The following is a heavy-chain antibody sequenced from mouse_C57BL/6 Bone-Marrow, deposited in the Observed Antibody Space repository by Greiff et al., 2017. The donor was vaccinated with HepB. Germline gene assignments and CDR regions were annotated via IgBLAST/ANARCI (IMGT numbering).Heavy chain of an antibody. CDR1: GYTFTDYE. CDR2: IDPETGGT. CDR3: LIYYYGSSTDY. Sequence: VKLQESGAELVRPGASVTLSCKASGYTFTDYEMHWVKQTPVHGLEWIGAIDPETGGTAYNQKFKGKAILTADKSSSTAYMELRSLTSEDSAVYYCLIYYYGSSTDYWGQGTTLTVSS. J-gene: IGHJ2*01. V-gene: IGHV1-15*01. D-gene: IGHD1-1*01.